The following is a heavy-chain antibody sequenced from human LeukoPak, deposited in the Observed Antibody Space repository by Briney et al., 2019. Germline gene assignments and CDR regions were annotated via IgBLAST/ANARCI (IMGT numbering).Heavy chain of an antibody. CDR2: ISSSSSNT. D-gene: IGHD3-10*01. CDR1: GFTFSDYY. CDR3: ARDSAMVRGRPYYFDY. Sequence: GGSLRLSCAASGFTFSDYYMSWIRQAPGKGLEWVSYISSSSSNTNYADSVKGRVTVSRDNAKKSLYLQMNSLRAEDTAVYYCARDSAMVRGRPYYFDYWGQGTLVTVSS. J-gene: IGHJ4*02. V-gene: IGHV3-11*05.